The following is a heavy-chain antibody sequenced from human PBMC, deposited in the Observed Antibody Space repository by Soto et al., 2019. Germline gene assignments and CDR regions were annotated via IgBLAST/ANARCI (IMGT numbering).Heavy chain of an antibody. J-gene: IGHJ6*02. V-gene: IGHV3-23*01. CDR3: AKEETVISHYYYYYGMDV. CDR1: GFTFSSYA. Sequence: EVQLLESGGGLVQPGGSLRLSCAASGFTFSSYAMNWVRQAPGKGVEWVSVISGTGGITYHADSVKGRFTISRDNSKNTLYLQMDSLRAEDTAVYFCAKEETVISHYYYYYGMDVWGQGTTVTVSS. CDR2: ISGTGGIT. D-gene: IGHD4-4*01.